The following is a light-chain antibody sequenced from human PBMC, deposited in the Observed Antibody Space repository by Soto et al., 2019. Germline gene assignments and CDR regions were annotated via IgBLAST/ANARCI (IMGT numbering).Light chain of an antibody. CDR2: EVT. V-gene: IGLV2-23*02. CDR3: CSYAATNTFV. J-gene: IGLJ2*01. CDR1: SSDVGSYSL. Sequence: QSVLTQPASVSGSPGQSITISCTGTSSDVGSYSLVSWYQQHPGKAPKLMIYEVTKRPSGVSNRFSGSKSGNTASLTISGLQAEDEADYYCCSYAATNTFVFGGGTKLTVL.